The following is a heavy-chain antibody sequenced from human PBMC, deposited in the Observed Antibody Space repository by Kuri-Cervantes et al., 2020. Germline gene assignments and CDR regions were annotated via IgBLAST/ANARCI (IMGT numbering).Heavy chain of an antibody. CDR1: GFTFSSYS. D-gene: IGHD2-2*02. CDR3: ARDVYCSSTSCYNPSYMDV. CDR2: ISSSSSYI. J-gene: IGHJ6*03. V-gene: IGHV3-21*01. Sequence: GGSLRLSCAASGFTFSSYSMNWVRQAPGKGLEWVSSISSSSSYIYYADSVKGRFSISRDNAKNSLYLHMNSLRAEDTAVYYCARDVYCSSTSCYNPSYMDVWGKGTTVTVSS.